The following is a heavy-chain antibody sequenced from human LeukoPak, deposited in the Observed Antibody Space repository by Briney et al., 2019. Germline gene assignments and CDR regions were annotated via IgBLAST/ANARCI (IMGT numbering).Heavy chain of an antibody. J-gene: IGHJ4*02. V-gene: IGHV3-30*18. CDR2: ISYDGSNK. CDR1: GFTFSSYG. D-gene: IGHD5-12*01. Sequence: GRSLRLSCAASGFTFSSYGMHWVRQAPGKGLEWVAVISYDGSNKYYADSVKGRFTISRDNSKNTLYLQMNSLRAEDTAVYYCAKDAFIVATPVDYWGQGTLVTASS. CDR3: AKDAFIVATPVDY.